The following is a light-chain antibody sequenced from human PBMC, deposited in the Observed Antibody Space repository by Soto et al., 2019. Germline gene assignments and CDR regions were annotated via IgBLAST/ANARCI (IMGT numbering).Light chain of an antibody. J-gene: IGKJ2*01. CDR1: QGISSY. CDR3: QQYYSYPRMYT. V-gene: IGKV1-8*01. CDR2: AAS. Sequence: AIRMTQSPSSLSASTGDRVTITCRASQGISSYLAWYQQKPGKAPKLLIYAASTLQSGVPSRFSGSGSGTDFTLTISCLQSEDFATYYCQQYYSYPRMYTVGQGTKVDSK.